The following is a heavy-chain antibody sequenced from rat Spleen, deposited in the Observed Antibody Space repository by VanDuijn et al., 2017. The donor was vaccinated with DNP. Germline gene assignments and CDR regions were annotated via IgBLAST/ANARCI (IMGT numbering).Heavy chain of an antibody. D-gene: IGHD1-12*02. CDR1: GFSLTSYS. CDR3: TRDQDYYYDGGYYPTMDA. V-gene: IGHV2-63*01. Sequence: QVQLKESGPGLVQPSETLSLTCTVSGFSLTSYSVSWVRQPSGKGLEWMGRMWYDGDTAYNSALKSRLSISRDTSKNQVFLKMNSLQTDDTGTYYCTRDQDYYYDGGYYPTMDAWGQGTSVTVSS. CDR2: MWYDGDT. J-gene: IGHJ4*01.